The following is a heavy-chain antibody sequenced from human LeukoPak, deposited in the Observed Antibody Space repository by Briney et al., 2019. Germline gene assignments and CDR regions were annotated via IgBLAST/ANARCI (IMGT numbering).Heavy chain of an antibody. CDR2: IYYSGST. V-gene: IGHV4-61*08. Sequence: SETLSLTCTVSGVSVSSGGYYWSWIRQPPGKGLEWIGYIYYSGSTNYNPSLKRRVTISRDTSKNQFSLNLSSLTAADTAVYYCARKAPYCYFDLWGRGTLVTVSS. CDR1: GVSVSSGGYY. CDR3: ARKAPYCYFDL. J-gene: IGHJ2*01.